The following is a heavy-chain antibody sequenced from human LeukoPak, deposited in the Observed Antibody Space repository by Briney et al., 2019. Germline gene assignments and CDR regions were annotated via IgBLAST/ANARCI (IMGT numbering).Heavy chain of an antibody. CDR2: ISPNRGGT. J-gene: IGHJ4*02. D-gene: IGHD3-9*01. CDR1: GYTFTDYR. V-gene: IGHV1-2*02. CDR3: AREGGYDILTGYQDY. Sequence: ASVKVSCKASGYTFTDYRTHWVRQAPGQGLEWMGWISPNRGGTNYAQKFQGRVTMTRDTSISTAYMELTRLRSDDTAVYYCAREGGYDILTGYQDYWGQGTLVTVSS.